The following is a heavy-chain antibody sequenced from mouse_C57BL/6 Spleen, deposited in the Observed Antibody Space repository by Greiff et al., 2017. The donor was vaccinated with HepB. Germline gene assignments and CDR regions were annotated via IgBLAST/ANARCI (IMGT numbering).Heavy chain of an antibody. CDR1: GFTFSDYY. Sequence: EVMLVESEGGLVQPGSSMKLSCTASGFTFSDYYMAWVRQVPEKGLEWVANINYDGSSTYYLDSLKSRFIISRDNAKNILYLQMSSLKSEDTATYYCAREGGYGSSHYFDYWGQGTTLTVSS. J-gene: IGHJ2*01. CDR3: AREGGYGSSHYFDY. CDR2: INYDGSST. V-gene: IGHV5-16*01. D-gene: IGHD1-1*01.